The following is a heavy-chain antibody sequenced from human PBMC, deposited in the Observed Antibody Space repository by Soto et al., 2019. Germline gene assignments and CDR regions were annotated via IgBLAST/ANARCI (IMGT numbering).Heavy chain of an antibody. V-gene: IGHV4-39*01. CDR2: IYYSGST. Sequence: SETLSLTCTVSGGSISSSSYYWGWIRQPPGKGLEWIGSIYYSGSTYYNPSLKSRVTISVDTSKNQFSLKLSPVTAADTAVFYCARQSGTYYFQFAYWGQGTLVTVSS. J-gene: IGHJ4*02. D-gene: IGHD1-26*01. CDR3: ARQSGTYYFQFAY. CDR1: GGSISSSSYY.